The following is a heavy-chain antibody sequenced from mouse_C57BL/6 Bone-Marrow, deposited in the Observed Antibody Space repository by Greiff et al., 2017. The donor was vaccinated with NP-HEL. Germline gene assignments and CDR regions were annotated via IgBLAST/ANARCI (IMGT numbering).Heavy chain of an antibody. J-gene: IGHJ1*03. CDR3: ARDFDYGGDWYFDV. V-gene: IGHV5-4*01. CDR2: ISDGGSYT. Sequence: EVHLVESGGGLVKPGGSLKLSCAASGFTFSSYAMSWVRQTPEKRLEWVATISDGGSYTYYPDNVKGRFTISRDNAKNNLYLQMSHLKSEDTAMYYCARDFDYGGDWYFDVWGTGTTVTVSS. CDR1: GFTFSSYA. D-gene: IGHD2-4*01.